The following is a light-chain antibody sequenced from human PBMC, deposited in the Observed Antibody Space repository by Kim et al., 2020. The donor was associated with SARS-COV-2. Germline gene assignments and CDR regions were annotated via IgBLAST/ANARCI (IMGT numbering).Light chain of an antibody. CDR2: EAS. V-gene: IGKV1-5*03. Sequence: ASVRDRVTITCRASQSISSWLAWYQHKPGKAPKLLIYEASSLESGVPSRFSGSGSGTEFTLTISSLQPDDFATYYCQHYNSFPLTFGGGTKVDIK. CDR1: QSISSW. CDR3: QHYNSFPLT. J-gene: IGKJ4*01.